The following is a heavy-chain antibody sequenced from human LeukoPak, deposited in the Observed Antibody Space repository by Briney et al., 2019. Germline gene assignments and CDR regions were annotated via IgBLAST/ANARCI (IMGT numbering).Heavy chain of an antibody. Sequence: GGSLRLSCAASGFTFSDCSMNWVRQAPGKGLEWVGFIRSKAYGGTTEYAASVKGRFTISRDDSKSIAYLQMNSLKTEDTAVYYCTRDLGIDWGQGTLVTVSS. CDR3: TRDLGID. CDR2: IRSKAYGGTT. V-gene: IGHV3-49*04. J-gene: IGHJ4*02. CDR1: GFTFSDCS. D-gene: IGHD1-14*01.